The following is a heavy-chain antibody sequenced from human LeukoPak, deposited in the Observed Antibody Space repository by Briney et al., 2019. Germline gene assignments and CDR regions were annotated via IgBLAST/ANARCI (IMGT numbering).Heavy chain of an antibody. V-gene: IGHV1-18*01. CDR2: ISAYNGHT. CDR3: ASGAYYPFGL. CDR1: GYTFSSYA. J-gene: IGHJ4*02. Sequence: GASLKLSCKGCGYTFSSYAITWVRQAPGQGLEWVGWISAYNGHTQYGQSAQGRVTMTTETSTTTAYLELRELTSDDTAVYFCASGAYYPFGLWGQGTLVTVSS. D-gene: IGHD1-26*01.